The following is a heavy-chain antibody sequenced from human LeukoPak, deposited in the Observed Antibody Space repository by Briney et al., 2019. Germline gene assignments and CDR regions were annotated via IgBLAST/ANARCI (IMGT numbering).Heavy chain of an antibody. V-gene: IGHV3-23*01. Sequence: PGGSLRLSCAPSGFACSSYAISWVGQARAMGLEWVSSLRGDGETFYIDSVKGRFTLSRDESRNTVYLQLNNLRVEDTAVYFCAKASWVSRADAVLWGQGTLVTVSS. D-gene: IGHD3-16*01. CDR2: LRGDGET. J-gene: IGHJ4*02. CDR1: GFACSSYA. CDR3: AKASWVSRADAVL.